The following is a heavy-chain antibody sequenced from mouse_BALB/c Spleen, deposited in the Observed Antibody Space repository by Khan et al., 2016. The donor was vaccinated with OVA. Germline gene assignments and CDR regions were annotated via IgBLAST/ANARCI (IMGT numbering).Heavy chain of an antibody. V-gene: IGHV2-3*01. CDR2: IWGDGST. D-gene: IGHD1-1*01. J-gene: IGHJ4*01. CDR3: AKFTPEYYSMDY. Sequence: QVQLKESGPGLVAPSQSLSITCTVSGFSLTSYGVSWVRQSPGKGLEWLGVIWGDGSTNYHSTLISRLIISKDNSKSQVFLKLTGLQTDDTATYYCAKFTPEYYSMDYWGQGTSVTVSS. CDR1: GFSLTSYG.